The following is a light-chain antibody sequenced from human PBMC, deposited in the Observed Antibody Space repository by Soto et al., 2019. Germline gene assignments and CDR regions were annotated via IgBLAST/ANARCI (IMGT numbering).Light chain of an antibody. J-gene: IGLJ2*01. CDR2: EVR. CDR1: SRDIGAYNL. CDR3: STYTPRSTLV. V-gene: IGLV2-14*01. Sequence: QSALTQPASVSGSPGQSITISCSGTSRDIGAYNLVSWYQQPPGKAPKLLIYEVRNRPSGISYRFSGSKSGTTASLTISSRLPEDEADYYCSTYTPRSTLVFGGGTKLTVL.